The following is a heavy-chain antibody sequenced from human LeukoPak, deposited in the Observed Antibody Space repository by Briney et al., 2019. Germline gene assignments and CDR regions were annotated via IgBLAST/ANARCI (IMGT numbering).Heavy chain of an antibody. V-gene: IGHV4-39*07. Sequence: SETLSLTCTVSGGSISSSSYYWGWIRQPPGKGLEWIGSIYYSGSTYYNPSLKSRVTISVDTSKNQFSLKLSSVTAADTAVHYCARDSLIAAAGDFDYWGQGTLVTVSS. J-gene: IGHJ4*02. CDR2: IYYSGST. CDR1: GGSISSSSYY. D-gene: IGHD6-13*01. CDR3: ARDSLIAAAGDFDY.